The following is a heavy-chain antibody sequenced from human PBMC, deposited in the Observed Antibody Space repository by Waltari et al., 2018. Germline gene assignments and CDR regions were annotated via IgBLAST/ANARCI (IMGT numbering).Heavy chain of an antibody. V-gene: IGHV1-18*01. CDR1: GYTFTSYG. D-gene: IGHD6-19*01. CDR2: VSADNGNT. J-gene: IGHJ5*02. Sequence: QVQLVQSGAEVKKPGASVKVSCKASGYTFTSYGISWVRQAPGQGLEWMGWVSADNGNTNYAQKIQGRGTMTTDTSTSTAYMELRSLRSDDTAVYYCASTSAVAGNNWFDPWGQGTLVTVSS. CDR3: ASTSAVAGNNWFDP.